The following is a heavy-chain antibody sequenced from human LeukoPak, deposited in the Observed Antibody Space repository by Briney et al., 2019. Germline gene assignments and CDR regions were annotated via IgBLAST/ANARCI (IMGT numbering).Heavy chain of an antibody. CDR3: ASSGGTTFDY. J-gene: IGHJ4*02. CDR1: GGSISSSSYY. Sequence: SETLSLTCTVSGGSISSSSYYWGWIRQPPGKGLEWIGSIYYSGSTNYNPSLKSRVTISVDTSKNQFSLKLSSVTAADTAVYYCASSGGTTFDYWGQGTLVTVSS. CDR2: IYYSGST. V-gene: IGHV4-39*07. D-gene: IGHD1-7*01.